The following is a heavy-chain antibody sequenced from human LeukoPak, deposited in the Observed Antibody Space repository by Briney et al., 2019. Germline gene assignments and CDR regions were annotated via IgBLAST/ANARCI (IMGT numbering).Heavy chain of an antibody. J-gene: IGHJ3*02. V-gene: IGHV1-2*04. CDR3: ARGGITGTTRGPTRLNDAFDI. CDR1: GYTFAGYY. D-gene: IGHD1-20*01. CDR2: INPNSGGT. Sequence: ASVKVSCKASGYTFAGYYMHWVRQAPGQGLEWMGWINPNSGGTNYAQKFQGWVTMTRDTSISTAYMELSRLRSDDTAVYYCARGGITGTTRGPTRLNDAFDIWGQGTMVTVSS.